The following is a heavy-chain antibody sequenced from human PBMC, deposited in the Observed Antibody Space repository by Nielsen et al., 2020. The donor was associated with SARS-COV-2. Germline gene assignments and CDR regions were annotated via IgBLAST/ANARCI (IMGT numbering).Heavy chain of an antibody. J-gene: IGHJ4*02. D-gene: IGHD6-19*01. Sequence: GGSLRLSCAASGFTFSSYWMNWVRQAPGKGLEWVANIKQDGSEKYYGDSVKGRFTISRGNAKNSLYLQMNSLRAEDTALYYCAKDSSGWYSGSLDYWGQGTLVTVSS. CDR2: IKQDGSEK. CDR1: GFTFSSYW. V-gene: IGHV3-7*03. CDR3: AKDSSGWYSGSLDY.